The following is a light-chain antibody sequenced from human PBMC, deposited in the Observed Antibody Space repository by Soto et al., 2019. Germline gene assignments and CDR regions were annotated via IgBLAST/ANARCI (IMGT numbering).Light chain of an antibody. V-gene: IGKV2-30*01. J-gene: IGKJ2*01. CDR2: KVS. CDR1: QSLLYSDGNTH. Sequence: DVVMTQSPLSLAVTLGQPASISCRSSQSLLYSDGNTHLNLFHQRPGQSPRRLIYKVSNRDSGVQDRFSGSGSGTDFTLKISRVEAEDVGVYYCMQGTHWPPYTFGQGTKLEIK. CDR3: MQGTHWPPYT.